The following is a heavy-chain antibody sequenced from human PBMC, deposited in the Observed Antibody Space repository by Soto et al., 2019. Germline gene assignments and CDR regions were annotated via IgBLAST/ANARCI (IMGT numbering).Heavy chain of an antibody. Sequence: PGGSLRLSCAASGFTFKNYAMTWVRQAPGKGLEWVSLIYGSGGSTDYADSVKGRFTISRDNSKNMLYVQMNSLRDKDTAVYYCARKDVAFDYWGQGIPVTVSS. J-gene: IGHJ4*02. V-gene: IGHV3-23*01. D-gene: IGHD5-12*01. CDR2: IYGSGGST. CDR1: GFTFKNYA. CDR3: ARKDVAFDY.